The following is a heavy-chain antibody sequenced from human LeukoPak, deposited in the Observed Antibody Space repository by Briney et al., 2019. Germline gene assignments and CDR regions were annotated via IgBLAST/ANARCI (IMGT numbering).Heavy chain of an antibody. Sequence: GESLKISCKGSGYSFTSYCIGWVRQMPGKGLEWMGIIYPGDSDTRYSPSFQGQVTISADKSISTAYLQWSSLKASDTAMYYCARHRGTIFGVVSEEDYGMDVWGQGTTVTVSS. CDR2: IYPGDSDT. J-gene: IGHJ6*02. CDR1: GYSFTSYC. CDR3: ARHRGTIFGVVSEEDYGMDV. D-gene: IGHD3-3*01. V-gene: IGHV5-51*01.